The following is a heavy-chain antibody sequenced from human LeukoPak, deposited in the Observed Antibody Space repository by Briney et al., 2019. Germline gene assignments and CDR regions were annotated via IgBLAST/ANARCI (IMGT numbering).Heavy chain of an antibody. CDR1: GFSVSSNY. CDR2: IYSGGTT. Sequence: GGSLRLSCAASGFSVSSNYMSWVRQAPGKGLEWVSVIYSGGTTYYADSVKGRFTISGDNSKNTLYLQMNSLRAEDTAVYYCARERGDSSGYYLGYWGQGTWSPSPQ. D-gene: IGHD3-22*01. J-gene: IGHJ4*02. V-gene: IGHV3-66*02. CDR3: ARERGDSSGYYLGY.